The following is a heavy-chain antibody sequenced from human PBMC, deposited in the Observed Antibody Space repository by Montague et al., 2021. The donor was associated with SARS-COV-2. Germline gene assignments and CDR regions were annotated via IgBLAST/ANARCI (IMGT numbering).Heavy chain of an antibody. CDR1: GDSISYFY. D-gene: IGHD6-13*01. CDR2: VSPSGST. V-gene: IGHV4-4*07. Sequence: SETLSLTCTVSGDSISYFYWTWIRQPAGKGLEWIARVSPSGSTNYNPSLNSRVTMSVDTSKKQFSLRLSPVTAADTAVYYCARDVVAAPGTFDYWGQGTLGTVAS. J-gene: IGHJ4*02. CDR3: ARDVVAAPGTFDY.